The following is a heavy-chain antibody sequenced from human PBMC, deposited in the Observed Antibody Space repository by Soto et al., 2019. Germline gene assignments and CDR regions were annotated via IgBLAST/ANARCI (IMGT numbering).Heavy chain of an antibody. D-gene: IGHD1-1*01. CDR3: ARPDGATYNFRY. CDR1: GFTFNAYS. Sequence: DVQLLESGGSLVQPGGSLRLSCAASGFTFNAYSLSWVRQAPGKGLEWVSAISTTGGSTYYTDSVKGRFVISRDNSQNTLYLQMNSLRADDTAVYYCARPDGATYNFRYWGQGTLVTVSS. CDR2: ISTTGGST. V-gene: IGHV3-23*01. J-gene: IGHJ4*02.